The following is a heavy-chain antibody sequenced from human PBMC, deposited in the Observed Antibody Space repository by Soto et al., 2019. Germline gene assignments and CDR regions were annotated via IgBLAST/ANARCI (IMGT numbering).Heavy chain of an antibody. V-gene: IGHV1-69*01. CDR3: ARRSVSPSNAFDF. CDR1: GGTFRNLA. Sequence: QVQLVQSGAEVKKPGSSVKVSCKASGGTFRNLAINWVRQAPGQGLEWMGGFIPIIGGGINAQKFQGRVTITSDESTSTAYMELSSLKSEDTAMYFCARRSVSPSNAFDFWGQGTMVTVSS. J-gene: IGHJ3*01. CDR2: FIPIIGGG.